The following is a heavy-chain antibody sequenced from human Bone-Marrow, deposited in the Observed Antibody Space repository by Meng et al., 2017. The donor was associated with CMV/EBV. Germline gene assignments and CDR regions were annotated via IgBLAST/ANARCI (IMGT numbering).Heavy chain of an antibody. Sequence: ASVKVSCKASGYTFTGYYMHWVRQAPGQGLEWMGWINPNSGGTNYAQKFQGRVTMTRDTSISTAYMELSRLRSDDTAVYYCASSGNPPPLYYYYGMDVWGQGTTVTVSS. CDR3: ASSGNPPPLYYYYGMDV. CDR1: GYTFTGYY. D-gene: IGHD1-26*01. V-gene: IGHV1-2*02. J-gene: IGHJ6*02. CDR2: INPNSGGT.